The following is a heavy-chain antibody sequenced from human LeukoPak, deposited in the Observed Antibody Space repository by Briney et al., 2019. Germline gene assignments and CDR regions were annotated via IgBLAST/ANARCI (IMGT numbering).Heavy chain of an antibody. J-gene: IGHJ5*02. CDR3: ARWSCDH. Sequence: GGSLRLSCAASRFSFSDYAMSWVRQAQGKGLEWVSAISGSGDKTYYADSVKGRFTISRDKPKNTLYLQMSSLRADDTAVYYCARWSCDHWGQGTLVTVSS. CDR1: RFSFSDYA. D-gene: IGHD2-8*01. CDR2: ISGSGDKT. V-gene: IGHV3-23*01.